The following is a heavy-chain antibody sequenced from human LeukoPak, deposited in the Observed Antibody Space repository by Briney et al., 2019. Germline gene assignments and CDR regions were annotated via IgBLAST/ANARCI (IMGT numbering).Heavy chain of an antibody. CDR1: GDTFTNYW. Sequence: GESLKISCKGSGDTFTNYWIGWVRQMPGKGLEWMGIILSGDSDTRYSPSFQGQVTISADKSISTAYLQWSSLKASDTAMYYCARRYTSRATRYLDYWGKETLVTVPS. V-gene: IGHV5-51*01. CDR3: ARRYTSRATRYLDY. J-gene: IGHJ4*02. D-gene: IGHD5-18*01. CDR2: ILSGDSDT.